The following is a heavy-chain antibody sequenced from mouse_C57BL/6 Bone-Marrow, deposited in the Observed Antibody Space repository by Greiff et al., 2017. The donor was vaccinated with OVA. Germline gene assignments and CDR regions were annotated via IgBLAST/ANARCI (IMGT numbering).Heavy chain of an antibody. J-gene: IGHJ3*01. Sequence: QVQLKQPGAELVKPGASVKLSCKASGYTFTSYWMHWVKQRPGPGLEWIGMIHPNSGSTNYNEKFKSKATLTVDKSSSTAYMQLSSLTSEDSAVYYCARILDSYYWFAYWGQGTLVTVSA. D-gene: IGHD2-12*01. CDR2: IHPNSGST. CDR3: ARILDSYYWFAY. V-gene: IGHV1-64*01. CDR1: GYTFTSYW.